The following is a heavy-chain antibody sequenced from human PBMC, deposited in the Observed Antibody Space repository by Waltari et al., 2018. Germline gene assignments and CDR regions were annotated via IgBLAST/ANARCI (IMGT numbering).Heavy chain of an antibody. J-gene: IGHJ6*02. D-gene: IGHD6-25*01. CDR3: ARAAREVDMDV. Sequence: EVQLVESGGGLVQPGGSLRLSCAASGFTFSSYEMNWVRQAPGKGLEWVSYISSSGSTIYYADSVKGRFTISRDNAKNSLYLQMNSLRAEDTAVYYCARAAREVDMDVWGQGTTVTVSS. V-gene: IGHV3-48*03. CDR2: ISSSGSTI. CDR1: GFTFSSYE.